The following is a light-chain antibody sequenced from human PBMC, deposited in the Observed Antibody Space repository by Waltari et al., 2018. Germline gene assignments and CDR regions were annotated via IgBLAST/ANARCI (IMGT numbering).Light chain of an antibody. CDR2: DVT. CDR1: SSDVGSYNY. V-gene: IGLV2-14*01. J-gene: IGLJ3*02. CDR3: SSYTSSSTWV. Sequence: QSALTQPASVSGSPGQSITISCPGTSSDVGSYNYVSWYQQNPGTAPKLMIYDVTKRPSGVSNRFSGSKSGNTASLTISGLQAEDEADYYCSSYTSSSTWVFGGGTKLTVL.